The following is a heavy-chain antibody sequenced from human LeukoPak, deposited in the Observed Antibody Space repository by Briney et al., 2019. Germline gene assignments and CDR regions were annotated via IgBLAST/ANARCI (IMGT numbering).Heavy chain of an antibody. J-gene: IGHJ4*02. V-gene: IGHV7-4-1*02. D-gene: IGHD1-1*01. Sequence: ASVKVSCKASGYTFTSYAISWVRQAPGQGLECMGWINTNTGNPTYAQGFTGRFVFSLDTSVSTAYLQISSLKAEDTAVYYCARGTTGALKDYWGQGTLVTVSS. CDR1: GYTFTSYA. CDR3: ARGTTGALKDY. CDR2: INTNTGNP.